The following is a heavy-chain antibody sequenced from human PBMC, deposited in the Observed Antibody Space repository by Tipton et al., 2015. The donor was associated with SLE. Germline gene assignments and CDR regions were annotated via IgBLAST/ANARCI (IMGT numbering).Heavy chain of an antibody. V-gene: IGHV3-74*01. Sequence: SLRLSCAASGFTFSSYWMHWVRQAPGKGLVWVSHINSDGSTTSYADSVKGRFTISRDNAKNTLYLQMNSLRAEDTAVYFCAREVVVPAAIRDSYIMAVWDQGP. CDR3: AREVVVPAAIRDSYIMAV. J-gene: IGHJ6*02. D-gene: IGHD2-2*01. CDR2: INSDGSTT. CDR1: GFTFSSYW.